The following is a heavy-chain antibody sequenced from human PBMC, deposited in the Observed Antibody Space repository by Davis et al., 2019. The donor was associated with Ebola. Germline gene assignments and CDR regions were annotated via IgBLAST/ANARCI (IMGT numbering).Heavy chain of an antibody. D-gene: IGHD5-24*01. CDR1: GFTFSSYS. V-gene: IGHV3-21*01. J-gene: IGHJ4*02. CDR2: ISSESNYI. CDR3: ARDRFHDGFKPTLDY. Sequence: PGGSLRLSCAASGFTFSSYSLNWVRQAPGKGLEWVSSISSESNYIYYADSLKGRFTISRDNAKNSLYLQMDSLRPEDTAVYYCARDRFHDGFKPTLDYWGQGTLVTVSS.